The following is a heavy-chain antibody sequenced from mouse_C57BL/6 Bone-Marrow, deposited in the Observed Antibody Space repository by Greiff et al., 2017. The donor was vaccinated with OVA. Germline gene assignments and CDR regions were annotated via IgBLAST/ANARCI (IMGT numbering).Heavy chain of an antibody. Sequence: VQLQQSGPELVKPGASVKISCKASGYTFTDYNMNWVKQSNGKSLEWIGVINPNYGTTRYNQKFKGKATLTVDQSSSTAYMQLSSLTSEDSAVYYCAMSTVTSYYMDYWGQGTSVTVSS. CDR3: AMSTVTSYYMDY. D-gene: IGHD1-1*01. V-gene: IGHV1-39*01. CDR2: INPNYGTT. J-gene: IGHJ4*01. CDR1: GYTFTDYN.